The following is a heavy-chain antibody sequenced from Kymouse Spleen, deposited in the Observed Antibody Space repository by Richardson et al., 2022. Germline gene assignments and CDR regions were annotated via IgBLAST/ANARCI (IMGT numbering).Heavy chain of an antibody. CDR3: ARGPGYSSSSDAFDI. Sequence: QVQLQESGPGLVKPSETLSLTCTVSGGSISSYYWSWIRQPPGKGLEWIGYIYYSGSTNYNPSLKSRVTISVDTSKNQFSLKLSSVTAADTAVYYCARGPGYSSSSDAFDIWGQGTMVTVSS. CDR2: IYYSGST. D-gene: IGHD6-13*01. CDR1: GGSISSYY. J-gene: IGHJ3*02. V-gene: IGHV4-59*01.